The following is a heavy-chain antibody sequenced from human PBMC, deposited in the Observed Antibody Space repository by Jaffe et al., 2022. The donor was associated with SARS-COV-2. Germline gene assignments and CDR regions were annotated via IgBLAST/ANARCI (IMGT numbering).Heavy chain of an antibody. CDR3: AKGSGYSYGSPPDY. V-gene: IGHV3-9*01. Sequence: EVQLVESGGGLVQPGRSLRLSCAASGFTFDDYAMHWVRQAPGKGLEWVSGISWNSGSIGYADSVKGRFTISRDNAKNSLYLQMNSLRAEDTALYYCAKGSGYSYGSPPDYWGQGTLVTVSS. CDR1: GFTFDDYA. D-gene: IGHD5-18*01. CDR2: ISWNSGSI. J-gene: IGHJ4*02.